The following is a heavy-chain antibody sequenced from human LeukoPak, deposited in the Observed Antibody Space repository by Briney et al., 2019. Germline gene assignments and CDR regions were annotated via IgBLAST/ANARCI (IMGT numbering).Heavy chain of an antibody. V-gene: IGHV4-59*01. CDR2: IYYSGST. J-gene: IGHJ3*02. D-gene: IGHD1-26*01. Sequence: SETLSLTCTVSGGSISSYYWSWIRQPPGKGLEWIGYIYYSGSTNYNPSHKSRVTISVDTSKNQFSLKLSSVTAADTAVYYCAREAAGIEALDIWGQGTMVTVSS. CDR3: AREAAGIEALDI. CDR1: GGSISSYY.